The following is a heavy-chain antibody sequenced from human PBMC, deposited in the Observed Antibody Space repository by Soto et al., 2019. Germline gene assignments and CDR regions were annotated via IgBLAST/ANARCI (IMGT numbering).Heavy chain of an antibody. V-gene: IGHV3-21*01. CDR1: GFTFSSYS. D-gene: IGHD2-2*01. CDR3: ARDRDVVVPAAMPELDY. CDR2: ISSSSSYI. Sequence: PGGSLRLSCAASGFTFSSYSMNWVRQAPGKGLEWVSSISSSSSYIYYADSVKGRFTISRDNAKNSLYLQMNSLRAEDTAVYYCARDRDVVVPAAMPELDYWGQGTLVTVSS. J-gene: IGHJ4*02.